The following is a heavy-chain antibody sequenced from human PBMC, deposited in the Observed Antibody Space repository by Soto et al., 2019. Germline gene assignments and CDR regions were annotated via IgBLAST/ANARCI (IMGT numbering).Heavy chain of an antibody. D-gene: IGHD2-15*01. CDR3: AKEPQRYCSGGSCDSYYYGMDV. CDR2: ISGSGGST. V-gene: IGHV3-23*01. CDR1: GFTFSSYA. Sequence: EVQLLESGGGLVQPGGSLRLSCAASGFTFSSYAMSWVRQAPGKGLEWVSAISGSGGSTYYADSVKGRFTISRDNSKNTLYRQMNSLRGEDTAVYYCAKEPQRYCSGGSCDSYYYGMDVWGQGTTVTVSS. J-gene: IGHJ6*02.